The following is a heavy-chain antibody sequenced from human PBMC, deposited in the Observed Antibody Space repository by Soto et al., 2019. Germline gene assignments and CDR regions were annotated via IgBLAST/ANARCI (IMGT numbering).Heavy chain of an antibody. J-gene: IGHJ6*02. V-gene: IGHV1-69*06. D-gene: IGHD1-7*01. CDR3: ARVRWNSLDYYYYYGMDV. CDR1: GGTFSSYA. CDR2: VIPIFGTA. Sequence: SVKVSCKASGGTFSSYAISWVRQAPGQGLEWMGGVIPIFGTANYAQKFQGRVTITADKSTSTAYMELSSLRSEDTAVYYCARVRWNSLDYYYYYGMDVWGQGTTVTVSS.